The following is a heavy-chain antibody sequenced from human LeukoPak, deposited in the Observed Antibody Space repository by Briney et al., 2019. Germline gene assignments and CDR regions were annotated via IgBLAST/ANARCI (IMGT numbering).Heavy chain of an antibody. D-gene: IGHD1-26*01. CDR1: GFTFSSYS. CDR3: ARGLHDSYSGSYRFDP. V-gene: IGHV3-21*01. J-gene: IGHJ5*02. Sequence: GGSLRLSCAASGFTFSSYSMNWVRQAPGKGLEWVSSISSSTSYIYYADSVKGRFTISRDNARNSLYLQMNSLRAEDTAVYYCARGLHDSYSGSYRFDPWGQGTLVTVSS. CDR2: ISSSTSYI.